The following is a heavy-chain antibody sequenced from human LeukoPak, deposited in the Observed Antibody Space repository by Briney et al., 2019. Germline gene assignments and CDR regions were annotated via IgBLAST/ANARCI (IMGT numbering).Heavy chain of an antibody. CDR3: TTPYGSGSYSLY. V-gene: IGHV3-15*01. D-gene: IGHD3-10*01. CDR2: IKSKTDGGTT. J-gene: IGHJ4*02. CDR1: GFTFSNAW. Sequence: GGSLRLSCAASGFTFSNAWVSWVRQAPGKGLEWVGRIKSKTDGGTTDYAAPVKGRFTISRDDSKNTLYLQMNSLKTEDTAVYYCTTPYGSGSYSLYWGQGTLVTVSS.